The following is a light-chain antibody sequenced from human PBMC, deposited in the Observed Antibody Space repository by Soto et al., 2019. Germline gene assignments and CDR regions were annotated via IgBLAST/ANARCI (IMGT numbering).Light chain of an antibody. CDR1: QSIRRW. Sequence: DIQMTQSPSMLSASVGDRVTIACRASQSIRRWLAWYQQKPGKAPKLLIFDASTLESGVPSRFSGRGSVTEFNLTIRSLQPDDFASYYCQQYNSYSPATFGQGTKVEI. J-gene: IGKJ1*01. V-gene: IGKV1-5*01. CDR2: DAS. CDR3: QQYNSYSPAT.